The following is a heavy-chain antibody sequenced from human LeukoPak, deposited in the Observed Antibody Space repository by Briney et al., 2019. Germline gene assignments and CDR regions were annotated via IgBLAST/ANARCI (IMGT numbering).Heavy chain of an antibody. J-gene: IGHJ4*02. CDR2: IKQDGSEK. CDR3: ARVSRGSWNYGPALFDY. V-gene: IGHV3-7*01. D-gene: IGHD1-7*01. CDR1: GFTFSSYW. Sequence: PGGSLRLSCAASGFTFSSYWMTWVRQAPGKGLEWVANIKQDGSEKYYVDSVKGRFTISRDNAKNSLYLQMNSLRAEDTAVYYCARVSRGSWNYGPALFDYWGQGTLVTVSS.